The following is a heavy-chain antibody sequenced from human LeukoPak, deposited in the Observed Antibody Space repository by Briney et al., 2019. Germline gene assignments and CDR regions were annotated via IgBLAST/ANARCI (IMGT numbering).Heavy chain of an antibody. D-gene: IGHD5-12*01. Sequence: GGSLRLSCAASGFTFTDYWMSWVRQAPGKGLEWVANIKQDGSEKYYVDSVKGRFTISRDNAKNSLYLQMNSLRAEDTAAYYCAKDGLRLRLLPPGLDYWGQGTLVTVSS. CDR3: AKDGLRLRLLPPGLDY. J-gene: IGHJ4*02. CDR2: IKQDGSEK. CDR1: GFTFTDYW. V-gene: IGHV3-7*03.